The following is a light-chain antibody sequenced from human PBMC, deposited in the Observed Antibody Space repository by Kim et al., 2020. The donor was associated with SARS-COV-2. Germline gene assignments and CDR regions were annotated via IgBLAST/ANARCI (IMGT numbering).Light chain of an antibody. V-gene: IGLV3-21*02. CDR3: PVWDITANACV. J-gene: IGLJ6*01. CDR1: NLDGDH. CDR2: DNI. Sequence: TTSSSCNSTNLDGDHVYWYRQRPGQAPMLFIYDNIERPSGVPERFSGSKAATTATLTISRVEGGNEADYNCPVWDITANACVFGSGTQVTVL.